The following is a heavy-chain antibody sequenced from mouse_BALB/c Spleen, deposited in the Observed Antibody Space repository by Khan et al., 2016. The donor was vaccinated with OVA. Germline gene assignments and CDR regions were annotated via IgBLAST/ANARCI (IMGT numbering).Heavy chain of an antibody. CDR1: GYTFINYW. CDR3: AIIGLLWYFDY. Sequence: VQLQQSGAELAKPGASVKMSCKASGYTFINYWILWVKQRPGQGLEWIGYINTSTGYTEYNQNFKDKATLTADKSSSTAYMQLSSLKSEESAVYYCAIIGLLWYFDYWAQGTTLTVSS. D-gene: IGHD2-1*01. J-gene: IGHJ2*01. CDR2: INTSTGYT. V-gene: IGHV1-7*01.